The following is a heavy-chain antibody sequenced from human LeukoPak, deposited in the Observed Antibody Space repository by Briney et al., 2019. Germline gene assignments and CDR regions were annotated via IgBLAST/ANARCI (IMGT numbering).Heavy chain of an antibody. V-gene: IGHV3-30-3*01. CDR1: GFTFSSYA. J-gene: IGHJ4*02. CDR3: XRDPNQLYYFDY. CDR2: ISYDGSNK. Sequence: GGSLRLSCAASGFTFSSYAMHWVRQAPGKGLEWVAVISYDGSNKYYADSVKGRFTISRDNSKNTLYLQMNSLRAEDTAVYYXXRDPNQLYYFDYWGQGTLVTVSS. D-gene: IGHD3-10*01.